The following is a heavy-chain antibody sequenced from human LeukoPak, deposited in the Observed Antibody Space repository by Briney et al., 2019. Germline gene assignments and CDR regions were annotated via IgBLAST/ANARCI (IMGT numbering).Heavy chain of an antibody. CDR2: IRYDGSNK. V-gene: IGHV3-30*02. D-gene: IGHD3-10*01. CDR3: TRFRGSGSSTLYSFDY. Sequence: PGGSLRLSCAASGFTFSSYGMHWVRQAPGKGLEWVAFIRYDGSNKYYAASVKGRFTISRDNSKNMLYLQMNSLRAEDTAVYYCTRFRGSGSSTLYSFDYWGQGSLVTVAP. CDR1: GFTFSSYG. J-gene: IGHJ4*02.